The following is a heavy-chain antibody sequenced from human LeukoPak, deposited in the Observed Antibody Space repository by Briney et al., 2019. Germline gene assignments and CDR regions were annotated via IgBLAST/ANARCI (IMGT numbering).Heavy chain of an antibody. Sequence: GGSLRLSCAASGFTFSRYSMNWVRQAPGKGLEWVSSITSSSSYIYYADSVRGRFTISRDNSKNTLYLQMNSLRAEDTAVYYCAKIREWELLAYFDYWGQGTLVTVSS. J-gene: IGHJ4*02. D-gene: IGHD1-26*01. CDR2: ITSSSSYI. CDR3: AKIREWELLAYFDY. CDR1: GFTFSRYS. V-gene: IGHV3-21*04.